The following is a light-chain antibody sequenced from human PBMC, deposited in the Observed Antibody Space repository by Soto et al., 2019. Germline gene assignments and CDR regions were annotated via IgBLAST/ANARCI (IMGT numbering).Light chain of an antibody. V-gene: IGKV1-39*01. Sequence: DIQLNPSQSSLSASVGDRVTITCRASQTSSIYLTWYQQQQGQAPNLLIYAASTLHSGVPSRFSGSGSVTDFTLTFSSLQPEDFASYDGQQSYDASACTFGQRTEVEFK. CDR1: QTSSIY. J-gene: IGKJ1*01. CDR3: QQSYDASACT. CDR2: AAS.